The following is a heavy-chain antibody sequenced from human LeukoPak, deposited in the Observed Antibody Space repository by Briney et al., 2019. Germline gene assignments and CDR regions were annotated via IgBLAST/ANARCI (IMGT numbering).Heavy chain of an antibody. D-gene: IGHD3-10*01. V-gene: IGHV1-46*01. CDR2: INPSGGST. Sequence: ASVKVSCKASGYTFTSYYMHWVRQAPGQGLEWMGIINPSGGSTSYAQKFQGRVTMTRDTSTSTVYMELSSLRSEGTAVYYCASGQMVRGVLNWFDPWGQGTLVTVSS. J-gene: IGHJ5*02. CDR1: GYTFTSYY. CDR3: ASGQMVRGVLNWFDP.